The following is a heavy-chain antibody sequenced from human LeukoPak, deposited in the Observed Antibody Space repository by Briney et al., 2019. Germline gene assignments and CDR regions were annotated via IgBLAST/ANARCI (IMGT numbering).Heavy chain of an antibody. CDR1: GGSASNGSYY. CDR2: MHYSGST. J-gene: IGHJ2*01. D-gene: IGHD6-25*01. V-gene: IGHV4-61*01. Sequence: LETLSLTCTVSGGSASNGSYYWSWIRQPPGKGLEWIGNMHYSGSTNYNPSLKSRVTISVDTSMNQFSLLLTSATAADTAVYYCARDSLLRGSGWDYWYFDLWGRGTLVTVSS. CDR3: ARDSLLRGSGWDYWYFDL.